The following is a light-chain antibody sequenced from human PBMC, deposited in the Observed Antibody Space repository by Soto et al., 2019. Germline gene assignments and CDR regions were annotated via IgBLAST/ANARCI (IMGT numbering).Light chain of an antibody. CDR3: QQYGSSPIT. CDR2: GAS. V-gene: IGKV3-20*01. CDR1: QSVSSVY. Sequence: EIVMTQSPATLSVSPGERATLSCRASQSVSSVYLAWYQQKPGQPPRLLIYGASSRATGIPDRFSGSGSGTDFTLTITRLEPEDFGVYYCQQYGSSPITFGQGTRLEIK. J-gene: IGKJ5*01.